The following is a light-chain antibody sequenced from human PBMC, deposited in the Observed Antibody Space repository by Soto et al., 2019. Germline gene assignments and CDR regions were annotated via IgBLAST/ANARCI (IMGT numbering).Light chain of an antibody. CDR1: PSVSNS. CDR3: QQRVNWPPT. J-gene: IGKJ4*01. CDR2: DAS. V-gene: IGKV3-11*01. Sequence: ESVLTQSPATLSLSPGERATLSCRASPSVSNSLAWYQHKPGQAPRLLIYDASNRATGVPTRFSGSGSGTDFTLTISSLEPEDFAVYYCQQRVNWPPTFGGGTKVEI.